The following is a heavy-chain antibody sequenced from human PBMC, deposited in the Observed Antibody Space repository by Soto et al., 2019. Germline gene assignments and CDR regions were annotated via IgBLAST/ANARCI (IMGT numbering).Heavy chain of an antibody. Sequence: PSETLSLTCSVSGGSINSYWWSWIRQPAGKGLEWIGRVYSSGTTDYNPSLNSRATLSVETSMNQFSLKLSSVTAADTAVYYCARDIGSYAYGEGYWGQGIQVTVSS. CDR3: ARDIGSYAYGEGY. J-gene: IGHJ4*02. CDR1: GGSINSYW. CDR2: VYSSGTT. D-gene: IGHD3-10*01. V-gene: IGHV4-4*07.